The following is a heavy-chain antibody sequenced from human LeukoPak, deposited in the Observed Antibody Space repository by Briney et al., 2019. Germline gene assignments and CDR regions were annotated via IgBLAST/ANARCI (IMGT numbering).Heavy chain of an antibody. CDR3: AREGRASGYDFDC. D-gene: IGHD5-12*01. CDR1: GFTFSSYW. Sequence: GGSLRLSRAASGFTFSSYWMHWVRQAPGKGLVWVSRINSDGSSITYADSVKGRFTISRDNAKNTLYLQMNSLRVEDTAVYYCAREGRASGYDFDCWGQGTLVTVSS. CDR2: INSDGSSI. V-gene: IGHV3-74*03. J-gene: IGHJ4*02.